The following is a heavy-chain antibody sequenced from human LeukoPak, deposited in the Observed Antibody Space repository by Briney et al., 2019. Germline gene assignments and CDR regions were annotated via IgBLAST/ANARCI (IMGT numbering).Heavy chain of an antibody. D-gene: IGHD2-2*01. Sequence: GGSLRLSCAASGFTFSSYGMHWVRQAPGKGLEWVAVISYDGSNKYYADSVKGRYTISRDNAENSLYLQMNSLRAEDTAVYYCARGRYCGSTSCYLDYWGQGTLVTVSS. CDR2: ISYDGSNK. CDR1: GFTFSSYG. CDR3: ARGRYCGSTSCYLDY. J-gene: IGHJ4*02. V-gene: IGHV3-30*03.